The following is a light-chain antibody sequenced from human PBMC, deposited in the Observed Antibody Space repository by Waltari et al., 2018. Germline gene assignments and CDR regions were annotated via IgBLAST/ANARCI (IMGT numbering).Light chain of an antibody. V-gene: IGLV1-40*01. CDR1: NSNLGAGYD. Sequence: HSVLTQPPPVSGAPGQRVAISCTGSNSNLGAGYDVLWYQQRPVTAPKVLIYGNSDRPSGVPDRFSGSKSGTSASLVITGLQAEDEADYYCQSYDTSPSGYVLGTGTKVTVL. CDR3: QSYDTSPSGYV. J-gene: IGLJ1*01. CDR2: GNS.